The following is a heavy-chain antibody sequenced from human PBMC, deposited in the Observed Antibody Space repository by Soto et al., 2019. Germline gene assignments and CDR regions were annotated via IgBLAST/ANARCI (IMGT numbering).Heavy chain of an antibody. D-gene: IGHD6-13*01. CDR3: ADTTREVIAAAVPDRYGMDV. V-gene: IGHV1-18*01. J-gene: IGHJ6*02. CDR2: ISAYNGNT. CDR1: GYTFISYG. Sequence: QVQLVQSGAEVKKPGASVKVSCKASGYTFISYGISWVRQAPGQGLEWMGWISAYNGNTNYAQKFQGRVTMSTDTTTSTAYMEPRSLRSDDTAVYYCADTTREVIAAAVPDRYGMDVWGQGTTVTVSS.